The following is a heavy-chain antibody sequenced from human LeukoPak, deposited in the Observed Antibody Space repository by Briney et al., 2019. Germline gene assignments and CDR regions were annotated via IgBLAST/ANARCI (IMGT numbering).Heavy chain of an antibody. CDR2: IYYSGST. V-gene: IGHV4-39*01. J-gene: IGHJ6*03. CDR1: GGSISSSTYY. D-gene: IGHD3-9*01. Sequence: ASETLSLTCTVSGGSISSSTYYWDWIRQPPGKGLEWIGSIYYSGSTYYNPSLKSRVTISVDTSKNQFSLKLSSVTAADTAVYYCARVAELRYFDWSYYYMDVWGKGTTVTVSS. CDR3: ARVAELRYFDWSYYYMDV.